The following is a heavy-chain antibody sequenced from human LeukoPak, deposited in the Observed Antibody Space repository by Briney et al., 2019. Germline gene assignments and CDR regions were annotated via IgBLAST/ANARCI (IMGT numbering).Heavy chain of an antibody. CDR2: IYYSGST. J-gene: IGHJ1*01. CDR3: ARTPLKRYCSSTSCQLNIFQH. D-gene: IGHD2-2*01. Sequence: SETLSLTCTVSGGSISSSSYYWGWIRQPPGKGLEWIGSIYYSGSTYYNPSLKSRVTISVDTSKNQFSLKLSSVTAADTAVYYCARTPLKRYCSSTSCQLNIFQHGGQRTLVTVSS. CDR1: GGSISSSSYY. V-gene: IGHV4-39*01.